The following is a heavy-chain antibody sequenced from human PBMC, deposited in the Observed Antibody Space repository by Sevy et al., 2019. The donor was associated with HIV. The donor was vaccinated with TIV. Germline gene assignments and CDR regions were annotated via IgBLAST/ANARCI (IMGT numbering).Heavy chain of an antibody. CDR1: GFTFSSYA. V-gene: IGHV3-30-3*01. CDR2: ISYDGSNK. D-gene: IGHD4-17*01. J-gene: IGHJ4*02. Sequence: GGSLRLSCAASGFTFSSYAMHWVRQAPGKGLEWVAVISYDGSNKYYADSVKGRFTISRDNSKNTLYLQMNSLRAEDTAEYYCARDLMTTVTTYLFDYWGQGTLVTVSS. CDR3: ARDLMTTVTTYLFDY.